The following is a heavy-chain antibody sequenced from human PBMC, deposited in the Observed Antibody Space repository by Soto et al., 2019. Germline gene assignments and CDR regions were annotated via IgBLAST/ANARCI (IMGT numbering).Heavy chain of an antibody. V-gene: IGHV3-64D*09. Sequence: GSLRLSCSASGFTFSSYAMHWVRQAPGKGLEYVSAISSNGGSTYYADSVKGRFTISRDNSKNTLYLQMSSLRAEDTAVYYCVKDPWGFAQEDAFDIWGQGTMVTVSS. D-gene: IGHD7-27*01. CDR3: VKDPWGFAQEDAFDI. CDR1: GFTFSSYA. J-gene: IGHJ3*02. CDR2: ISSNGGST.